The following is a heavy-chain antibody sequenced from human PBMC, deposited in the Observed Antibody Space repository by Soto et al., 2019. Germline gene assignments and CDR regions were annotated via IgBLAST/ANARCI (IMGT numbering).Heavy chain of an antibody. J-gene: IGHJ4*02. V-gene: IGHV3-23*01. CDR2: ISGSGGST. D-gene: IGHD3-3*01. Sequence: EVQLLESGGGLVQPGGSMRLSCAASGFTFSSYAMSWVRQAPGKGLEWVSAISGSGGSTYYADSVKGRFTISRDNSKNTLYLQMNSLRAEDTAVYYCAKDYYYDFWSGGNYWGQGTLVTVSS. CDR3: AKDYYYDFWSGGNY. CDR1: GFTFSSYA.